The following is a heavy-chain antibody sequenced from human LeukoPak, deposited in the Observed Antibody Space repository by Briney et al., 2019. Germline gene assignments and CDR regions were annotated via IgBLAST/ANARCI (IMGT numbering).Heavy chain of an antibody. D-gene: IGHD3-16*01. CDR1: GYTFTDYY. J-gene: IGHJ5*02. CDR3: ATLRLGGSAYGHNWFDP. V-gene: IGHV1-69-2*01. Sequence: GASVKVSCKASGYTFTDYYMHWVQQAPGKGLEWMGRVDPEDGETIYAEKFQGRVTITADTSTDTAYMELSSLRSEDTAVYYCATLRLGGSAYGHNWFDPWGQGTLVTVSS. CDR2: VDPEDGET.